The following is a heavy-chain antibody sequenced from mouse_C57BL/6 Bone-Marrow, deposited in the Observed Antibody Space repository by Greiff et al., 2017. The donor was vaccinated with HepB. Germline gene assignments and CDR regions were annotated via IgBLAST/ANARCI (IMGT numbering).Heavy chain of an antibody. CDR2: ISSGSSTI. CDR3: ARQGGYYAMDY. J-gene: IGHJ4*01. CDR1: GFTFSDYG. V-gene: IGHV5-17*01. Sequence: VQLKESGGGLVKPGGSLKLSCAASGFTFSDYGMHWVRQAPEKGLEWVAYISSGSSTIYYADTVKGRFTISRDNAKNTLFLQMTSLRSEDTAMYYCARQGGYYAMDYWGQGTSVTVSS. D-gene: IGHD3-3*01.